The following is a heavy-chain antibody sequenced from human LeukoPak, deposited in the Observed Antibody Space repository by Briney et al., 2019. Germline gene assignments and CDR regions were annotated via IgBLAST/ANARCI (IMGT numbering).Heavy chain of an antibody. CDR2: IYYSGST. J-gene: IGHJ6*03. V-gene: IGHV4-59*01. D-gene: IGHD2-2*02. CDR1: GDSISSDY. Sequence: SETLSLTCNVSGDSISSDYWSWIRQPPGKGLEWIGHIYYSGSTNYNPSLKSRVTISVDASKNHFSLKVSSVTAADTAVYYCAAKYRQYYYMDVWGKGTTVTISS. CDR3: AAKYRQYYYMDV.